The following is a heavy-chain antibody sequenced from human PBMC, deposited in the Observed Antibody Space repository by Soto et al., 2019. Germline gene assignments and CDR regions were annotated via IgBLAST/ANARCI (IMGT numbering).Heavy chain of an antibody. V-gene: IGHV4-30-4*01. Sequence: QVQLQESGPGLVKPSQTLSLTCTVSGGSISSGDYYWSWIRQPPGKGLEWIGYIYYSGSTYYNPSLKSRVTISVGKTKNQFSLKLSSVTAADTAVYYCAREKWGLYGDYSSGNWGQRTLVTVSS. D-gene: IGHD4-17*01. CDR3: AREKWGLYGDYSSGN. J-gene: IGHJ4*02. CDR2: IYYSGST. CDR1: GGSISSGDYY.